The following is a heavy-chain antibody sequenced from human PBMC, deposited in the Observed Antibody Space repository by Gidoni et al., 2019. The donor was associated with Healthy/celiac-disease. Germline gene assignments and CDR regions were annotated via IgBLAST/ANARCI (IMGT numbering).Heavy chain of an antibody. CDR3: ARARINYDILTGYSYYFDY. J-gene: IGHJ4*02. V-gene: IGHV1-69*01. CDR1: GGNFSSYA. Sequence: QLQLVQSGAEVKKPGSSVKVSCKASGGNFSSYAISWVRQAPGQGLEWMGGIIPIFGTANYAQKFQGRVTITADESTSTAYMELSSLRSEDTAVYYCARARINYDILTGYSYYFDYWGQGTLVTVSS. D-gene: IGHD3-9*01. CDR2: IIPIFGTA.